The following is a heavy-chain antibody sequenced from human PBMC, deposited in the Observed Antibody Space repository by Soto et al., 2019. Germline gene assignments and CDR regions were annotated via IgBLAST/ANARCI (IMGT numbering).Heavy chain of an antibody. J-gene: IGHJ5*02. CDR2: IYRSGST. CDR1: GGSVSSGTYY. Sequence: SETLSLTCTVSGGSVSSGTYYWSWIRQPPGKGLEWIGYIYRSGSTNYNPSLKSRVTISVDTSKNQFSLKVSSVTAADTAVYYCARDGSAYCGGDCYSNWFDPWGQGTLVTVS. CDR3: ARDGSAYCGGDCYSNWFDP. D-gene: IGHD2-21*02. V-gene: IGHV4-61*01.